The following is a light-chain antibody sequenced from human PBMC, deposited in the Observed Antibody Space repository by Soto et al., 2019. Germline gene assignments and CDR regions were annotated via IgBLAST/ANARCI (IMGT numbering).Light chain of an antibody. V-gene: IGKV1-27*01. CDR3: QKYNRVPWT. CDR2: ATS. Sequence: DIQMTQSPLSLSASVGDRVTITCRASQGIRNYLAWYQQKPGKVPKLLMYATSTLQSGGPSRFSGSGSGTDFTLTISSLQPEDFATYYCQKYNRVPWTFGQGTKVEIK. CDR1: QGIRNY. J-gene: IGKJ1*01.